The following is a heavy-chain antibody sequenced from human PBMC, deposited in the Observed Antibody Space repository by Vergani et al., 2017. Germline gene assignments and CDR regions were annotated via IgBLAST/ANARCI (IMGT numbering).Heavy chain of an antibody. CDR3: ARDMSLWY. Sequence: EVQLVESGGGLVQPGGSLRLSCTASGFTFSNYWMQWVRQAPGKGLMWVSRINSDGDSTSYADSVKGRFTISRDNAKNTLYLQMDSLRAEDTAVYYCARDMSLWYWGQGTLVTVSS. D-gene: IGHD3/OR15-3a*01. V-gene: IGHV3-74*01. CDR1: GFTFSNYW. CDR2: INSDGDST. J-gene: IGHJ4*02.